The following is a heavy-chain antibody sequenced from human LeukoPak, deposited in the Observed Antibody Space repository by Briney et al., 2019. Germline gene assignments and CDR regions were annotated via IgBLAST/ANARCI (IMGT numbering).Heavy chain of an antibody. Sequence: SVKVSCKASGGTFSSYAISWVRQAPGQGLEWMGGITPIFGTANYAQKFQGRVTITADESTSTAYMELSSLRSEDTAVYYCARDLSGSYYNGVNWFDPWGQGTLVTVSS. CDR2: ITPIFGTA. V-gene: IGHV1-69*13. CDR3: ARDLSGSYYNGVNWFDP. J-gene: IGHJ5*02. CDR1: GGTFSSYA. D-gene: IGHD3-10*01.